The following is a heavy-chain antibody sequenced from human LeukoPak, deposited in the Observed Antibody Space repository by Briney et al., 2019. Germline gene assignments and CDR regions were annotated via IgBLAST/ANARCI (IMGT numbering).Heavy chain of an antibody. CDR1: GFTFSNYA. CDR2: ISPSGTA. Sequence: GGSLRLSCAASGFTFSNYAMSWVRQAPGKGLEWVSVISPSGTAYNADPVKGRFTISRDNPKDTVYLQMDSLRAEDTATYYCAKSRSAMVRGVIEYWGQGTLVTVSS. CDR3: AKSRSAMVRGVIEY. J-gene: IGHJ4*02. V-gene: IGHV3-23*01. D-gene: IGHD3-10*01.